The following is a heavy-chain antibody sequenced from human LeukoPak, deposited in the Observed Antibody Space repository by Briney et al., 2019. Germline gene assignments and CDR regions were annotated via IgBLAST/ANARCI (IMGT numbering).Heavy chain of an antibody. Sequence: PGGSLRLSCAASGFTFSSYAMSWVRQAPGKGLEWASTISGSGGSTNYADSAKGRFTISRDNSKNTLHLQMNSLRAEDTAVYHCAKDRGSGWGIDYWGQGTLVTVSS. CDR2: ISGSGGST. D-gene: IGHD6-19*01. J-gene: IGHJ4*02. V-gene: IGHV3-23*01. CDR3: AKDRGSGWGIDY. CDR1: GFTFSSYA.